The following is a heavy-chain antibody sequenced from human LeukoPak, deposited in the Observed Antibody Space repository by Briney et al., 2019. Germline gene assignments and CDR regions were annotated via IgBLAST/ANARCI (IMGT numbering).Heavy chain of an antibody. Sequence: ASVKVSCEASGYTFTGYHMHWVRQAPGQGLEWMGRINPNSGDTNYAQKFQGRVTMTRDTSISTAYMELSRLRSDDTAVYYCARDYCSSTSCLFDYWGQGTLVTVSS. CDR2: INPNSGDT. J-gene: IGHJ4*02. CDR3: ARDYCSSTSCLFDY. CDR1: GYTFTGYH. V-gene: IGHV1-2*06. D-gene: IGHD2-2*01.